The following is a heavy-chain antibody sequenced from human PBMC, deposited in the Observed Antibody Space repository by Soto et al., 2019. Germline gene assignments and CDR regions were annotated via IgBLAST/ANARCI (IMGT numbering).Heavy chain of an antibody. J-gene: IGHJ5*02. CDR3: ARMATFGSLNWFDP. V-gene: IGHV1-8*01. Sequence: ASVKVSCKASGSSFTNNDVTWVRQATGQGLEWMGWMNPGSGDTGYAQKFQGRVTMTRDISIATAYMELGSMRSDDTAIYYCARMATFGSLNWFDPWGQGTLVTVS. D-gene: IGHD3-16*01. CDR2: MNPGSGDT. CDR1: GSSFTNND.